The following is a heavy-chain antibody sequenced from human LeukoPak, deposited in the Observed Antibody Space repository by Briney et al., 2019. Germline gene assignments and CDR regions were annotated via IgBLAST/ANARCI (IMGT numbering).Heavy chain of an antibody. D-gene: IGHD3-3*01. CDR1: GFSLSTSGMC. CDR3: ARIPFFGVVIPGDP. V-gene: IGHV2-70*11. Sequence: SGPALVKPTQTLTLTCTFSGFSLSTSGMCVSWIRQPPGKALEWLARIDWDDDKYYSTSLKTRLTISKDTSKNQVVLTMTNMDPVDTATYYCARIPFFGVVIPGDPWGQGTLVTVSS. J-gene: IGHJ5*02. CDR2: IDWDDDK.